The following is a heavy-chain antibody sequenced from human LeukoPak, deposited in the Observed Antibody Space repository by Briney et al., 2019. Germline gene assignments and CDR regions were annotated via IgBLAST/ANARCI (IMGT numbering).Heavy chain of an antibody. Sequence: GGSLRLSCAASGFTFSNAWMSWVRQAPGKGLEWVGRIKSKTDGGTTDYAAPVKGRFTISRDDSKNTLYLQMNSLRAEDTAVYYCARVQGPRLITMVRGVIGGGRYYFDYWGQGTLVTVSS. CDR1: GFTFSNAW. CDR2: IKSKTDGGTT. CDR3: ARVQGPRLITMVRGVIGGGRYYFDY. D-gene: IGHD3-10*01. J-gene: IGHJ4*02. V-gene: IGHV3-15*01.